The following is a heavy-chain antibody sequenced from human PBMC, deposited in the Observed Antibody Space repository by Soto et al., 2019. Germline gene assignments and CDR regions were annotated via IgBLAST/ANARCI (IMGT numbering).Heavy chain of an antibody. Sequence: EVQLVESGGGLVQPGGSLKLSCAASGFTFSGSAVHWVRQASGKGLEWVGRIRSKANNYATAYAASVQGRFTIFRDDLKNTAYLQMNSRKTEDTAVYYCTNPQVYYGMDVWGQGTTVTVSS. J-gene: IGHJ6*02. CDR2: IRSKANNYAT. CDR1: GFTFSGSA. V-gene: IGHV3-73*02. CDR3: TNPQVYYGMDV.